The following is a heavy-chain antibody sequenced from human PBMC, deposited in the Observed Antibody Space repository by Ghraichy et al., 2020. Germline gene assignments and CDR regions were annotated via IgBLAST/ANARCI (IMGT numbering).Heavy chain of an antibody. CDR1: GFTFSSYA. V-gene: IGHV3-23*01. Sequence: GESLNISCAASGFTFSSYAMSWVRQAPGKGLEWVSAISGSGGSTYYADSVKGRFTISRDNSKNTLYLQMNSLRAEDTAVYYCAKDYAVDGFGSGMDVWGQGTTVTVSS. D-gene: IGHD6-19*01. CDR3: AKDYAVDGFGSGMDV. CDR2: ISGSGGST. J-gene: IGHJ6*02.